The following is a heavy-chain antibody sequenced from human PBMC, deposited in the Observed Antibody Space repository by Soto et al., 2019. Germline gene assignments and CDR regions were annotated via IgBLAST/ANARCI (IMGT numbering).Heavy chain of an antibody. J-gene: IGHJ3*02. CDR1: GGSISSGGYY. V-gene: IGHV4-31*03. CDR3: ARDPHYYDSSVRAFDI. CDR2: IHYSGST. Sequence: QVQLQESGPGLVKPSQTLSLTCTVSGGSISSGGYYWSWIRQHPGKGLEWIGYIHYSGSTYYNPSLKSRVTISVDTSKNQFSLKLSSVTAADTAVYYCARDPHYYDSSVRAFDIWGQGTMVTVSS. D-gene: IGHD3-22*01.